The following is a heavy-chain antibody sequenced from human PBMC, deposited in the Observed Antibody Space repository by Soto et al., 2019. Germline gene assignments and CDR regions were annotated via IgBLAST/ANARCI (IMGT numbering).Heavy chain of an antibody. J-gene: IGHJ4*02. CDR2: IYPGDSDT. D-gene: IGHD4-17*01. V-gene: IGHV5-51*01. CDR1: GYSFTSYW. Sequence: GESLKISCKGSGYSFTSYWIGWVRQMPGKGLEWMGIIYPGDSDTRYSPSFQGQVTISADKSISTAYLQWSSLKASDTAMYYCARLMPRVTTWSYFDYWGQGTLVTVSS. CDR3: ARLMPRVTTWSYFDY.